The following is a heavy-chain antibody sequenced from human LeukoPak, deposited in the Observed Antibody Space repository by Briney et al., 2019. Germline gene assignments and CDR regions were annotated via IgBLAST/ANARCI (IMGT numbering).Heavy chain of an antibody. CDR1: GDSISSYY. V-gene: IGHV4-59*08. Sequence: SETLSLTCTVSGDSISSYYWSWIRQPPGKGLEWIGYIYYSGSTTYNPSLKSRVTISVDTSKNQSSLKLSSVTAADTAVYYCARRGYYGSGISYYSWFDPWGQGTLVTVSS. CDR3: ARRGYYGSGISYYSWFDP. J-gene: IGHJ5*02. CDR2: IYYSGST. D-gene: IGHD3-10*01.